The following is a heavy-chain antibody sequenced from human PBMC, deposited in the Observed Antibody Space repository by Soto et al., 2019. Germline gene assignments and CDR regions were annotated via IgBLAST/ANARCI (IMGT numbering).Heavy chain of an antibody. CDR2: ISGSSSDT. CDR1: GFTLSDSY. J-gene: IGHJ4*02. Sequence: QVQLVESGGGLVKPGGSLRLSCAASGFTLSDSYMSGLRQAPGKGLESLSYISGSSSDTNYADSVKGRFTISRDNAKNSLYLQMNSLRAEDTAVYYCATGPRRLRDWGQGTLVIVSS. CDR3: ATGPRRLRD. V-gene: IGHV3-11*05.